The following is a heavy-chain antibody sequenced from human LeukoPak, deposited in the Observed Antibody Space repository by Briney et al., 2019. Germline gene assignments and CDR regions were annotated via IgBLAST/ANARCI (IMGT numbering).Heavy chain of an antibody. CDR1: GFTFSSYS. CDR3: ARDRSIAARYYYYYMDV. Sequence: GGSLRLSCAASGFTFSSYSMNWVRQAPGKGLEWVSYISSSSSTIYYADSVKGRFPISRDNAKNSLYLQMNSLRAEDTAVYYCARDRSIAARYYYYYMDVWGKGTTVTVSS. J-gene: IGHJ6*03. V-gene: IGHV3-48*01. CDR2: ISSSSSTI. D-gene: IGHD6-6*01.